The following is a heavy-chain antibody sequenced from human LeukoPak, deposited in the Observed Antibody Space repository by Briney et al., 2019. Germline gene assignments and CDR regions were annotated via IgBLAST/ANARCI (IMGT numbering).Heavy chain of an antibody. CDR1: GYTLTELS. J-gene: IGHJ5*02. Sequence: ASVKVSCKVSGYTLTELSMHWVRQAPGQGLEWVGLINPSGGSTSYPQNFQGRVTMTRDTSTSTVYMELSSLRSEDTAVYYCARAQSGSYLGNWFDPWGQGTLVTVSS. CDR2: INPSGGST. CDR3: ARAQSGSYLGNWFDP. D-gene: IGHD1-26*01. V-gene: IGHV1-46*01.